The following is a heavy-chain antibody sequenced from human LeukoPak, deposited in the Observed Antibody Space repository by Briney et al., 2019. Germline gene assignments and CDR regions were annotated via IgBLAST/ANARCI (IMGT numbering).Heavy chain of an antibody. V-gene: IGHV1-18*01. Sequence: ASVKVSCKASGYTFTSYGISWVRQAPGQGLEWMGWISAYNGNTNYAQKLQGRVTMTTDTSTSTAYMELRSLRSDDTAVYYCARAYCSGDCYDDWFDPWGQGTLVTVSS. CDR2: ISAYNGNT. CDR1: GYTFTSYG. CDR3: ARAYCSGDCYDDWFDP. D-gene: IGHD2-21*02. J-gene: IGHJ5*02.